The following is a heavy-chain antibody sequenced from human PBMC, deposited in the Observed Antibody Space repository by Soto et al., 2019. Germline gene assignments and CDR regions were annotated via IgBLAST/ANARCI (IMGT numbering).Heavy chain of an antibody. CDR1: VHLFNNHW. J-gene: IGHJ5*02. V-gene: IGHV5-51*01. CDR2: IFTRDSET. CDR3: ARGYFDSGHGYDL. Sequence: GESLKISCKGPVHLFNNHWIGWVRQTSGKGLEWMGLIFTRDSETKTSPSFQGHVSFSVDNSINTVYLQWTSLKTTDTGIYFCARGYFDSGHGYDLWGQGTLVTVSS. D-gene: IGHD3-10*01.